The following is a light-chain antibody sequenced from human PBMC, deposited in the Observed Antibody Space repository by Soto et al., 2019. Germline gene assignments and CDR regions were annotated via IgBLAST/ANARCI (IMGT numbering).Light chain of an antibody. Sequence: DLPMTQSPSTLSASVGDRVTITCRASQTVTTWLAWYHQKPGKAPDLLIYDVSTLETGVPSRFSGSGSGKYFTLTISSLQPDDFATYYCQQYYSFPFTFGQGTKLEIK. CDR3: QQYYSFPFT. CDR1: QTVTTW. V-gene: IGKV1-5*01. J-gene: IGKJ2*01. CDR2: DVS.